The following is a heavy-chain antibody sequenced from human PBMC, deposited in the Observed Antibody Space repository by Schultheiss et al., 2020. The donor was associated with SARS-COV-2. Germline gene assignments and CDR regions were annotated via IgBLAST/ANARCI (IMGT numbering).Heavy chain of an antibody. Sequence: GGSLRLSCAASGFTVSSNEMSWVRQAPGKGLEWVSYISSSSSYTNYADSVKGRFTISRDNAKNSLYLQMNSLRAEDTAVYYCAKNAGSYGPLGYWGQGTLVTVSS. CDR3: AKNAGSYGPLGY. J-gene: IGHJ4*02. CDR2: ISSSSSYT. CDR1: GFTVSSNE. D-gene: IGHD1-26*01. V-gene: IGHV3-11*06.